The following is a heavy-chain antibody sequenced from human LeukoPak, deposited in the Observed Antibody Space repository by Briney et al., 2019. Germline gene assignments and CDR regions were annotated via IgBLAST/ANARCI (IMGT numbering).Heavy chain of an antibody. CDR3: ARRAGAYSHPYDY. CDR2: IRYDGSNK. Sequence: GGSLRLSCEASGFTFSGYGMHWVRQAPGKGLEWVAFIRYDGSNKYYADSVKGRFTISRDNSKNTLYLQMNSLRAEDTAVYYCARRAGAYSHPYDYWGQGTLVTVSS. J-gene: IGHJ4*02. D-gene: IGHD4/OR15-4a*01. V-gene: IGHV3-30*02. CDR1: GFTFSGYG.